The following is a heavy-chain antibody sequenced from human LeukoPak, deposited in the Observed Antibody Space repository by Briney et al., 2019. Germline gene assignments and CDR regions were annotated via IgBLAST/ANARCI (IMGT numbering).Heavy chain of an antibody. CDR2: INPNSGGT. D-gene: IGHD6-19*01. V-gene: IGHV1-2*02. CDR1: GYTFTGYY. J-gene: IGHJ4*02. Sequence: ASVKVSCKASGYTFTGYYMHWVRQAPGQGLEWMGWINPNSGGTNYAQKFQGRVTMTRDTSISTAYMELSRLRSDDTAVYYCARSPYSSGWYEGYWGQGTLVTVSS. CDR3: ARSPYSSGWYEGY.